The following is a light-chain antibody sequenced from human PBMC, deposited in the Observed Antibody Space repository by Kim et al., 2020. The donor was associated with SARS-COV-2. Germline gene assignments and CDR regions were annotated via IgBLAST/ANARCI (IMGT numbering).Light chain of an antibody. Sequence: SPGDRAALSCRASQSVTTYLAWYQQKPGQAPRLLMYDTSNRATGIPARFTGSGSGTDFTLTISSLEPEDFAVYYCQQRDDWPPVYTFGQGTKLEIK. CDR2: DTS. CDR3: QQRDDWPPVYT. CDR1: QSVTTY. J-gene: IGKJ2*01. V-gene: IGKV3-11*01.